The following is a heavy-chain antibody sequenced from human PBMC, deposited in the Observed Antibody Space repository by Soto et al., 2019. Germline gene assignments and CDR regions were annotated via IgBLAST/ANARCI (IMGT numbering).Heavy chain of an antibody. CDR2: ISHTGST. D-gene: IGHD3-10*01. Sequence: QLQLQESGSGLVKPSQTLSLTCAVSGGSISSGGYSWSWIRQPPGKGLEWIGYISHTGSTYYNPSLQSRGTISVARSKNQFSLKLSSVTAADTAVYYCARGGGFLGYWGQGTLVTVSS. CDR1: GGSISSGGYS. V-gene: IGHV4-30-2*01. J-gene: IGHJ4*02. CDR3: ARGGGFLGY.